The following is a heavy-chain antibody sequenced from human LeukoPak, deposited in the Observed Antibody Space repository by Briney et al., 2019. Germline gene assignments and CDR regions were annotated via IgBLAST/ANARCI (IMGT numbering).Heavy chain of an antibody. CDR2: ISGSGGST. CDR1: GFTFSSYA. CDR3: AKVPHYDFWSGCPKGGAFDI. V-gene: IGHV3-23*01. Sequence: GGSLRLSCAASGFTFSSYAMSWVRQAPGKGLEWVSAISGSGGSTYYADSVKGRFTISRDNSKNTLYLQMNSLRAEDTAVYYCAKVPHYDFWSGCPKGGAFDIWGQGTMVTVSS. J-gene: IGHJ3*02. D-gene: IGHD3-3*01.